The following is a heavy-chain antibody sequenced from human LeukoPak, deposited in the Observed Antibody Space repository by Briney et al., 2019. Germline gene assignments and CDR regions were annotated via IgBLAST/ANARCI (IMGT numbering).Heavy chain of an antibody. V-gene: IGHV4-39*01. Sequence: PSETLSLTCTVSGGSISSSSHYWGWIRQPPGKGLEWIGSIYQSGSTYYNPSLKGRVSISGDTSKNQFSLKMRSVTAADTAVYYCARRGAFGFSISSGLDYWGQGTLVTVSS. CDR2: IYQSGST. CDR3: ARRGAFGFSISSGLDY. D-gene: IGHD6-6*01. CDR1: GGSISSSSHY. J-gene: IGHJ4*02.